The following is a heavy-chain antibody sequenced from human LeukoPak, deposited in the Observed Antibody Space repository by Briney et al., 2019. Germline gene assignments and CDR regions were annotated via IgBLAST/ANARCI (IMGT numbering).Heavy chain of an antibody. V-gene: IGHV4-59*08. J-gene: IGHJ4*02. D-gene: IGHD3-10*01. CDR2: IYYSGST. CDR3: ARTYYGSGNYYFDY. Sequence: PSETLSLTCTVSGGSISSYYWSWIRQPPGKGLEWIGYIYYSGSTNYNPSLKSRVTISVDTSKNQFSLKLSSVTAADTAVYYCARTYYGSGNYYFDYWGQGTLVTVSS. CDR1: GGSISSYY.